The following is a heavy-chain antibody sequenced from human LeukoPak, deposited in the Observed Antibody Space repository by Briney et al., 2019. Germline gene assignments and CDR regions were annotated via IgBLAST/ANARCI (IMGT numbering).Heavy chain of an antibody. CDR1: GHTFTGYY. CDR2: INPNSGGT. V-gene: IGHV1-2*02. D-gene: IGHD3-22*01. CDR3: ARGYYYDSSGYYYLAFDI. Sequence: ASVKVSCKASGHTFTGYYMHWVRQAPGQGLEWMGWINPNSGGTNYAQKFQGRVTMTRDTSISTAYMELSRLRSDDTAVYYCARGYYYDSSGYYYLAFDIWGQGTMVTVSS. J-gene: IGHJ3*02.